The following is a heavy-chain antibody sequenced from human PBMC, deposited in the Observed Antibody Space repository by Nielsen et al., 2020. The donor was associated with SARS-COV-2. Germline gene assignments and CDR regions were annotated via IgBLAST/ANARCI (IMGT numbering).Heavy chain of an antibody. Sequence: ASVKVSCKASGYTFTSYGISWVRQAPGQGLEWMGWISAYNGNTNYAQKLQGRVTMTTDTSTSTAYMELRSLRSDDTAVYYCARDFEPAMVMTRYYYGMDVWGQGTTVTVSS. J-gene: IGHJ6*02. V-gene: IGHV1-18*01. D-gene: IGHD5-18*01. CDR2: ISAYNGNT. CDR1: GYTFTSYG. CDR3: ARDFEPAMVMTRYYYGMDV.